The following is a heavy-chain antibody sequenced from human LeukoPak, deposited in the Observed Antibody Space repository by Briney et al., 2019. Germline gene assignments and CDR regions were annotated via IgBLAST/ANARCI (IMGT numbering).Heavy chain of an antibody. CDR3: ARHVVAVGFDY. CDR1: GFTFSSYT. CDR2: ITSSGSYI. V-gene: IGHV3-21*01. J-gene: IGHJ4*02. Sequence: PGGSLRLSCAASGFTFSSYTMNWVRQAPGKGLEWVSSITSSGSYIYYADSVMGLFTISRDNTNNSLYLQMNSLRAEDTAVYYCARHVVAVGFDYWGQGTLVTVSS. D-gene: IGHD3-22*01.